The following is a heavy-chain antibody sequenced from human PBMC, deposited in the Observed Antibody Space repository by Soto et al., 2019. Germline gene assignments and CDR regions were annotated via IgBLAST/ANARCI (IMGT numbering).Heavy chain of an antibody. CDR3: ATGLSEVVPGAMDT. J-gene: IGHJ5*02. Sequence: QVQLQDSGPGLVKPSETLSLSCTVSGDSFSNYYCHWVRKSAGNGLEWIGRIYPTGSTTYNPSLNSRLSRSVDTSKNLFSPRLTSMTAADTAVSYCATGLSEVVPGAMDTCGQGTLFTVS. V-gene: IGHV4-4*07. D-gene: IGHD2-2*01. CDR1: GDSFSNYY. CDR2: IYPTGST.